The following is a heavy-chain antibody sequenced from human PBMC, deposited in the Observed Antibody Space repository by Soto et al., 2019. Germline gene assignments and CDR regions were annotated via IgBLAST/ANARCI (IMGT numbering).Heavy chain of an antibody. CDR1: GFIFISYW. Sequence: GGSLRLSCAASGFIFISYWMHWVLRAPGKGLVWVSRLNSDGSSTSYADSVKGRFTISRDNAKNTLYLQMNSLRAEDTAVYYCAREPLYVSGPLDYWGQGTLVTVSS. J-gene: IGHJ4*02. V-gene: IGHV3-74*01. CDR3: AREPLYVSGPLDY. CDR2: LNSDGSST. D-gene: IGHD6-19*01.